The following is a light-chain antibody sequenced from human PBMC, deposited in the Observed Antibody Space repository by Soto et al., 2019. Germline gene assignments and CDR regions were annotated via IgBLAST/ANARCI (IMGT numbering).Light chain of an antibody. Sequence: QSALTQPASVSGSPGQSITISCTGTSSDVGGYSYVSWYQQHPGKAPKLMIYEVSNRPSGISDRFSGSKSGNTASLTISGLQAEDEADYYCSSYTSSSTPYVLGSGTKLTVL. V-gene: IGLV2-14*01. CDR2: EVS. CDR1: SSDVGGYSY. J-gene: IGLJ1*01. CDR3: SSYTSSSTPYV.